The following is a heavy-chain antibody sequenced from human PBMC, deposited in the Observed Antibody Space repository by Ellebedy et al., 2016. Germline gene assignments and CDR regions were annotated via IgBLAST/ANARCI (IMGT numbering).Heavy chain of an antibody. Sequence: GGSLRLSXAASGFTFSSYGMHWVRQAPGKGLEWVAVISYDGSNKYYADSVKGRFTISRDNSKNTLYLQMNSLRAEDTAVYYCASGDYYYDSSGYGSVDYWGQGTLVTVSS. J-gene: IGHJ4*02. CDR2: ISYDGSNK. CDR3: ASGDYYYDSSGYGSVDY. D-gene: IGHD3-22*01. V-gene: IGHV3-30*03. CDR1: GFTFSSYG.